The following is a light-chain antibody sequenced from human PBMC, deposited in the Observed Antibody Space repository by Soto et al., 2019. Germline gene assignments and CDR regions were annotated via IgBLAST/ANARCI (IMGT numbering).Light chain of an antibody. CDR1: SRDIGVYNF. CDR3: CSYEGSNTWV. Sequence: QSALTQPPSASGSPGQSVTISCTGTSRDIGVYNFVSWYQHHPGKAPKLMIYEVSKRPSGVPDRFSGSKSGNTASLTVSGLQNEDEAYYYCCSYEGSNTWVFGGGTKLTVL. J-gene: IGLJ3*02. V-gene: IGLV2-8*01. CDR2: EVS.